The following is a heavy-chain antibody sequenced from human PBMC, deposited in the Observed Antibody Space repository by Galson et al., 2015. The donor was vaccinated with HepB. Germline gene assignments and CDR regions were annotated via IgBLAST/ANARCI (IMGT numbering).Heavy chain of an antibody. CDR1: GFTFSSYG. CDR3: ARDLGSYGYPYQAPDL. CDR2: VWYDGSNK. J-gene: IGHJ2*01. Sequence: SLRLSCAASGFTFSSYGMHWVRQAPGKGLEWVAVVWYDGSNKYYVDSVKGRFTISRDNAKNSLHLQMNSLRAEDTAVYYCARDLGSYGYPYQAPDLWGRGTLVTVSS. D-gene: IGHD5-18*01. V-gene: IGHV3-33*08.